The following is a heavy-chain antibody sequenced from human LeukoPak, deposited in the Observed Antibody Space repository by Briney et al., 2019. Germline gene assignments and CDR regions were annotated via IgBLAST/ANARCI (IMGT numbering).Heavy chain of an antibody. V-gene: IGHV2-70*11. J-gene: IGHJ4*02. CDR3: ARIPNSSSWYFDY. Sequence: ESGPTLMNPTQTLTLTCTFSGFSLSTSGMCVSWIRQPPGRALEWLARIDWDDDKYYNTSLKTRLTISKDTSKNQVVLTMTNMDPVDTGTYYCARIPNSSSWYFDYWGQGTLVTVSS. CDR1: GFSLSTSGMC. CDR2: IDWDDDK. D-gene: IGHD6-13*01.